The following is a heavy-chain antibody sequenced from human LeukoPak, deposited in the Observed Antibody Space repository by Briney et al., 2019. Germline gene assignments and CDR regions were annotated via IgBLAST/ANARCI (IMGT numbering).Heavy chain of an antibody. CDR3: ASLDGQLASSAFDI. J-gene: IGHJ3*02. CDR2: ISYDGSNK. V-gene: IGHV3-30*04. Sequence: GGSLRLSCAASGFTFSSYAMHWVRQAPGKGLEWVAVISYDGSNKYYADSVKGRFTISRDNSKNTLYLQMNSLRAEDTAVYYCASLDGQLASSAFDIWGQGTMVIVSS. D-gene: IGHD6-13*01. CDR1: GFTFSSYA.